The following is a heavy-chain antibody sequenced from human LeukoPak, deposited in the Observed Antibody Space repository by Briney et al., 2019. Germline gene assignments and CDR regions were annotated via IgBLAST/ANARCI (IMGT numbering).Heavy chain of an antibody. V-gene: IGHV3-23*01. CDR3: ARGPVVPSATYFFDY. D-gene: IGHD2-2*01. Sequence: GGSLRLSCAASGFTFSTYAMTWVRQAPGKGLEWVSAISGNGGSTYSADSVKGRFTISRDNSKNTLYLQMNSLTAEDTAVYYCARGPVVPSATYFFDYGGQGTLVVVSS. CDR1: GFTFSTYA. CDR2: ISGNGGST. J-gene: IGHJ4*02.